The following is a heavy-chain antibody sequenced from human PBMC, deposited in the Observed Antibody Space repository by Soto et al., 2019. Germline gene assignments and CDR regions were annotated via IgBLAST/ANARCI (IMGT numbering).Heavy chain of an antibody. V-gene: IGHV1-18*01. D-gene: IGHD2-2*01. CDR3: ARAPHLLPLTYFDY. J-gene: IGHJ4*02. CDR1: GYTFTSYG. Sequence: GASVKVSCKASGYTFTSYGISWVRQAPGQGLEWMGWISAYNGNTNYAQKLQGRVTMTTDTSTSTAYMELRSLRSDDTAVYYCARAPHLLPLTYFDYWGQGTLVTVSS. CDR2: ISAYNGNT.